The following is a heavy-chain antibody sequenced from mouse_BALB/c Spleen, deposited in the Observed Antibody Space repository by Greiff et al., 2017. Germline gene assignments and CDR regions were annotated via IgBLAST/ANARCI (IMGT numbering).Heavy chain of an antibody. V-gene: IGHV3-6*02. D-gene: IGHD2-4*01. CDR1: GYSITSGYY. CDR2: ISYDGSN. Sequence: EVQLQESGPGLVKPSQSLSLTCSVTGYSITSGYYWNWIRQFPGNKLEWMGYISYDGSNNYNPSLKNRISITRDTSKNQFFLKLNSVTTEDTATYYCASYDYLFAYWGQGTLVTVSA. J-gene: IGHJ3*01. CDR3: ASYDYLFAY.